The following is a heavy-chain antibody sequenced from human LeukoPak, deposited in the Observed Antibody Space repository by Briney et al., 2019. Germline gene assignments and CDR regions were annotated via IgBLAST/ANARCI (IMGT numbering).Heavy chain of an antibody. CDR3: AKGSWFDP. CDR1: GFTSSSYA. J-gene: IGHJ5*02. V-gene: IGHV3-23*01. CDR2: INGSGSST. Sequence: PGGSLRLSCAPSGFTSSSYAISSGCDTPGGGREWVSGINGSGSSTYYADSVKGRFTISRDNSKNTLYLQMNSLRAEDTAVYYCAKGSWFDPWGQGTLVTVSS.